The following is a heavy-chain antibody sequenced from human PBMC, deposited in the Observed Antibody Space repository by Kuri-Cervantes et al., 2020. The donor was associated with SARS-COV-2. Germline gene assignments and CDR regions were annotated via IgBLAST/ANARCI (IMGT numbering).Heavy chain of an antibody. D-gene: IGHD4-17*01. J-gene: IGHJ4*02. Sequence: GGSLRLSCAASGSTFSSYAMHWVRQAPGKGLEWVAVISYDGSNKYYADSVKGRFTISGDNSKNTLYLQMNSLRAEDTAVYYCATDYDYGDGIDYWGQGTLVTVSS. CDR2: ISYDGSNK. CDR1: GSTFSSYA. CDR3: ATDYDYGDGIDY. V-gene: IGHV3-30*04.